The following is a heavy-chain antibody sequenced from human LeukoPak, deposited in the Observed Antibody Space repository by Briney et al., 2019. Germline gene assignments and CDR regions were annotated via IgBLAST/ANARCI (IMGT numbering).Heavy chain of an antibody. J-gene: IGHJ5*02. CDR3: ARDLSEAEYWFDP. CDR1: GFTFSDYY. Sequence: PGGSLRLSCAASGFTFSDYYMSWIRQAPGKGLEWVSYISSSGSTIYYADSVKGRFTISRDNAKNSLYLQMNSLRAEDTAVYYCARDLSEAEYWFDPWGQGTLVTVSS. D-gene: IGHD6-19*01. CDR2: ISSSGSTI. V-gene: IGHV3-11*01.